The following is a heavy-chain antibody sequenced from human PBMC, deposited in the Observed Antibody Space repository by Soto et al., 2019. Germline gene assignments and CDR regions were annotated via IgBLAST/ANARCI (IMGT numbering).Heavy chain of an antibody. Sequence: GGSLRLSCAASGFTFSSYGTHWVRQSPGEGLEWVAVIWYDGSNKYYADSVKGRFTISRDNSKNTLYLQMNSLRAEDTAVYYCARDYYYDSSGYGGMDVWGQGTTVTVSS. D-gene: IGHD3-22*01. J-gene: IGHJ6*02. CDR1: GFTFSSYG. CDR2: IWYDGSNK. CDR3: ARDYYYDSSGYGGMDV. V-gene: IGHV3-33*01.